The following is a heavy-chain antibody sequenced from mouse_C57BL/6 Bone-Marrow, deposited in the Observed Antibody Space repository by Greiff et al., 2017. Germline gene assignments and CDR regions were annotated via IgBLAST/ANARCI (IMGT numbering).Heavy chain of an antibody. CDR3: ARVSLDFDV. CDR1: GFTFSSYA. Sequence: DVKLQESGGGLVKPGGSLKLSCAASGFTFSSYAMSWVRQTPEKRLEWVATISDGGSYTYYPDNVKGRFTISRDNAKNNLYLQMSHLKSEDTAMYYCARVSLDFDVWGTGTTVTVSS. V-gene: IGHV5-4*03. J-gene: IGHJ1*03. CDR2: ISDGGSYT.